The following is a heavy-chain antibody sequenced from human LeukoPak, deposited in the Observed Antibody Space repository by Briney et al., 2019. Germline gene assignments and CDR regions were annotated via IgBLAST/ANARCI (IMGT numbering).Heavy chain of an antibody. CDR3: AREGYSYGHYYFDY. J-gene: IGHJ4*02. D-gene: IGHD5-18*01. CDR1: GYIFTRYA. Sequence: ASVKVSCTASGYIFTRYAMNWVRQAPGQGLEWMGWISTSTENPTYAQGFTGRFVFSLDTSVSTAYLQISSLKAEDTAVYYCAREGYSYGHYYFDYWGQGTLVTVSS. V-gene: IGHV7-4-1*02. CDR2: ISTSTENP.